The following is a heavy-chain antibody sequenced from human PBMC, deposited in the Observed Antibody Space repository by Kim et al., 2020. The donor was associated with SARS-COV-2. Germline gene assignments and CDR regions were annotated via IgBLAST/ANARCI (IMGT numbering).Heavy chain of an antibody. CDR2: INHSGST. V-gene: IGHV4-34*01. Sequence: SETLSLTCAVYGGSFSGYYWSWIRQPPGKGLEWMGEINHSGSTNSNPSLKSRFTISVDTSKNQFSLKLSSVTAADTAVYYCGSTVPYYYYGMDVWGQGTTVTVSS. CDR1: GGSFSGYY. CDR3: GSTVPYYYYGMDV. J-gene: IGHJ6*02. D-gene: IGHD2-2*01.